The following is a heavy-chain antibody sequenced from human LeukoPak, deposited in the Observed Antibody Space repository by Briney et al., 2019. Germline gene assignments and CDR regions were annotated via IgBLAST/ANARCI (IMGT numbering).Heavy chain of an antibody. V-gene: IGHV4-34*01. CDR2: INHSGST. Sequence: GEINHSGSTSYNPSLKSRVTMSVDTSKNQFSLKLSSVTAADTALYYCARLRYCTNGVCPWGQGTLVTVSS. D-gene: IGHD2-8*01. CDR3: ARLRYCTNGVCP. J-gene: IGHJ5*02.